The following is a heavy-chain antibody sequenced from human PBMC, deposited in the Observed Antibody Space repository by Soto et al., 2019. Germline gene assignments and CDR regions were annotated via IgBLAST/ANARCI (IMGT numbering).Heavy chain of an antibody. CDR2: MNPNSGNT. CDR3: ARSTNDYGDRH. D-gene: IGHD4-17*01. Sequence: QVQLVQSGAEVKKPGASVKVSCKASGYTFTSYDINWVRQATGQGLEWMGWMNPNSGNTGYAQKSEGRVTRTRNTSISTAYLELSRLRSEDTAVYYCARSTNDYGDRHWGQGSRVTVSS. V-gene: IGHV1-8*01. CDR1: GYTFTSYD. J-gene: IGHJ4*02.